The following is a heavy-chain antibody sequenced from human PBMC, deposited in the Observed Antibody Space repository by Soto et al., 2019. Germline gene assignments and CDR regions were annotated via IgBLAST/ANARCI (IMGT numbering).Heavy chain of an antibody. CDR2: IYYTGST. CDR3: ARIEMASIK. Sequence: LSLTCSVSGASIRSGGYYWSWLRQSPGKGLEWIGHIYYTGSTFYSPSLKSRLTISLDTSKNQFSLDLRSVTAADTAMYYCARIEMASIKWGRGTLVTVS. J-gene: IGHJ4*02. V-gene: IGHV4-31*03. CDR1: GASIRSGGYY.